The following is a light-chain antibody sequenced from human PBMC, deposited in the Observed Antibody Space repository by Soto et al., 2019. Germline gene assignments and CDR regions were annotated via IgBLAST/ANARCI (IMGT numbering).Light chain of an antibody. Sequence: EVVLTQSPATLSLSPGERATLSCRASQSVSTYLAWYLQRPGQAPMLLIFDASNRATGIPARFSCSGSGTDFTLTISSLESADFAVYYGQQNSDWPLTFGGGTRVEIK. V-gene: IGKV3-11*01. CDR1: QSVSTY. CDR3: QQNSDWPLT. CDR2: DAS. J-gene: IGKJ4*01.